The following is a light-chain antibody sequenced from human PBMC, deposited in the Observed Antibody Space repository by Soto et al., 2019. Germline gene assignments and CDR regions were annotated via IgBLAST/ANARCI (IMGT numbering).Light chain of an antibody. J-gene: IGKJ2*01. Sequence: EIVLTQSPGTLSLSPGERATLSCRASQSVSSNNLAWYQQKPGQAPRLLIFGASSRATGIPDRFSGSGSGTDFTLTISRLELEDVAVYSCQQYGRSPYTFGQGTKLEIK. CDR1: QSVSSNN. CDR2: GAS. V-gene: IGKV3-20*01. CDR3: QQYGRSPYT.